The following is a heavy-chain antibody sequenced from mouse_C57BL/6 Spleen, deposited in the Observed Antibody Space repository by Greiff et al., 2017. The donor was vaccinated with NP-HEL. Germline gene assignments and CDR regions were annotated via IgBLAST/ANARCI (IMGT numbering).Heavy chain of an antibody. Sequence: EVQLVESGPGLVKPSQSLSLTCSVTGYSITSGYYWNWIRQFPGNKLEWMGYISYDGSNNYNPSLKNRISITRDTSKNQFFLKLNSVTTEDTATYYCARVHYLYAMDYWGQGTSVTVSS. CDR1: GYSITSGYY. CDR2: ISYDGSN. D-gene: IGHD1-2*01. CDR3: ARVHYLYAMDY. J-gene: IGHJ4*01. V-gene: IGHV3-6*01.